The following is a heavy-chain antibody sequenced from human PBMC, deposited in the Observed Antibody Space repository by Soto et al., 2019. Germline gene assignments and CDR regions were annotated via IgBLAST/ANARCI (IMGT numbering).Heavy chain of an antibody. CDR1: GGTFSSYS. CDR3: ARDVGRNSGGIDY. CDR2: IIPIFGTA. J-gene: IGHJ4*02. V-gene: IGHV1-69*01. D-gene: IGHD1-26*01. Sequence: QVQLVQSGAEVKKPGSSVKVSCKASGGTFSSYSINWVRQAPGQGLEWMGEIIPIFGTANYAQKFQGRVTITADESTSTAYMELSSLRSEDTDVYYCARDVGRNSGGIDYWCQGTLVTVSS.